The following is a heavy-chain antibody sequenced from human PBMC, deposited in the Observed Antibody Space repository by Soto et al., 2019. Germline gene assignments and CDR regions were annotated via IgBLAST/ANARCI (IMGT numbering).Heavy chain of an antibody. J-gene: IGHJ4*02. D-gene: IGHD3-22*01. CDR1: GYTFTSYY. CDR2: INPSGGST. Sequence: ASVKVSCKASGYTFTSYYMHWVRQAPGQGLEWMRIINPSGGSTSYAQKFQGRVTMTRDTSTSTVYMELSSLRSEDTAVYYCARGDSSGYYRECMGLYDYWGQGTLVTVSS. CDR3: ARGDSSGYYRECMGLYDY. V-gene: IGHV1-46*03.